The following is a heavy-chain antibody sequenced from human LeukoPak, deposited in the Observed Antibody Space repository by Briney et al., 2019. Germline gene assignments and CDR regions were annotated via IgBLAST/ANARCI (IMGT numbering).Heavy chain of an antibody. J-gene: IGHJ4*02. V-gene: IGHV4-39*07. CDR3: ASLMTTGTTNFDY. Sequence: SETLSLTCTVSGGSISSYYWSWIRQPPGKGLEWIGSIYYSGSTYYNPSLKSRVTISVDTSKNQFSLKLSSVTAADTAVYYCASLMTTGTTNFDYWGQGTLVTVSP. D-gene: IGHD1-1*01. CDR2: IYYSGST. CDR1: GGSISSYY.